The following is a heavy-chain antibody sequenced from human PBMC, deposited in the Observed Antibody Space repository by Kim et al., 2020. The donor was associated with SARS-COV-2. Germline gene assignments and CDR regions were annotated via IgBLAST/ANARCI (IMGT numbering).Heavy chain of an antibody. Sequence: GGSLRLSCAASGFTFSSYWMHWVRQAPGKGLVWLSVISNDGSSTVYADSVKGRFSISRDSAKNTLYLQMSSLRAEDTAVYYCVRSGGKFDYWGQGTLVTVAS. CDR2: ISNDGSST. CDR3: VRSGGKFDY. D-gene: IGHD2-15*01. CDR1: GFTFSSYW. V-gene: IGHV3-74*01. J-gene: IGHJ4*02.